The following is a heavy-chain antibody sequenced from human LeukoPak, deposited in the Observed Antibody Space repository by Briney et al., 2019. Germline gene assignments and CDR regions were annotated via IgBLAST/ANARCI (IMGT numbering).Heavy chain of an antibody. Sequence: GASVKVSCKASGYTFTGHYIHWVRQAPGQGLEWMGWVNPKSGDTNYAQNFQGRVTMTRDTSISTAYMELNLLRSDDTAVYFCARDISFYYDNSGSAEYYFDFWGQGTLVTVSS. V-gene: IGHV1-2*02. J-gene: IGHJ4*02. CDR1: GYTFTGHY. D-gene: IGHD3-22*01. CDR2: VNPKSGDT. CDR3: ARDISFYYDNSGSAEYYFDF.